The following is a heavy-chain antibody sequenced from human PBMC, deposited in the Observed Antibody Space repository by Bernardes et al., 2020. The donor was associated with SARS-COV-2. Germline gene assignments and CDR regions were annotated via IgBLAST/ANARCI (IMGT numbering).Heavy chain of an antibody. Sequence: GSLRLSCAAAGFTFSTYDMHWVRHTTGKGLEWVSGIGTLGDTYYADSVKGRFTISREDAKNSLYLQMNSLRAEDTAVYYCLRGFLRRASHDTFDIWGQGTLVTVSS. D-gene: IGHD3-3*01. J-gene: IGHJ3*02. V-gene: IGHV3-13*04. CDR1: GFTFSTYD. CDR3: LRGFLRRASHDTFDI. CDR2: IGTLGDT.